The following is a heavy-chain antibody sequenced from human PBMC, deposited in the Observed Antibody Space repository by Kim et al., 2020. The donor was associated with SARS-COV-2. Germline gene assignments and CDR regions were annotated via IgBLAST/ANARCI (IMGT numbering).Heavy chain of an antibody. D-gene: IGHD3-10*01. J-gene: IGHJ5*02. V-gene: IGHV3-43*02. CDR1: GFTFDDYA. CDR2: ISGDGGST. Sequence: GGSLRLSCAASGFTFDDYAMHWVRQAPGKGLEWVSLISGDGGSTYYADSVKGRFTISRDNSKNSLYLQMNSLRTEDTALYYCAKEVVRGSWGSQHPFDPWGQGTLVTVSS. CDR3: AKEVVRGSWGSQHPFDP.